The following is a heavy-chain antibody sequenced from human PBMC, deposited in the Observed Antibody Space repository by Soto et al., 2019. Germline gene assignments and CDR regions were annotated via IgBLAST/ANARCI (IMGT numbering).Heavy chain of an antibody. CDR3: ARAEGSSGRIYGMDV. D-gene: IGHD1-26*01. J-gene: IGHJ6*02. CDR1: GGSISSSSYY. Sequence: SETLSLTCTVSGGSISSSSYYWGWIRQPPGKGLEWIGSIYYSGSTYYNPSLKSRVTISVDTSKNQFSLKLSSVTAADTAVYYCARAEGSSGRIYGMDVWGQGTTVTVSS. V-gene: IGHV4-39*01. CDR2: IYYSGST.